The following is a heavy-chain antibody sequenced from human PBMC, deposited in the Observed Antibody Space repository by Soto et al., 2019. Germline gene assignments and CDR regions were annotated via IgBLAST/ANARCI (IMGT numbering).Heavy chain of an antibody. Sequence: GASVKVSCKASGYTFTGYYMHWVRQAHGQGLEWMGWINPNNGGTIYAQKFQGWVTMTRDTSISTACMELSRLRSDDRAVYYCARDKDYARGRDVGDQGTRVTVS. V-gene: IGHV1-2*04. CDR3: ARDKDYARGRDV. J-gene: IGHJ6*02. D-gene: IGHD4-17*01. CDR2: INPNNGGT. CDR1: GYTFTGYY.